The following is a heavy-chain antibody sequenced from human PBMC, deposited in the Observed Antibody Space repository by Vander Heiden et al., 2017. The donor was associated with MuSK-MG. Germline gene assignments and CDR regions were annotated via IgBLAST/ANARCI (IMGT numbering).Heavy chain of an antibody. CDR1: GGSISSSSYY. V-gene: IGHV4-39*01. CDR2: IYYSAST. D-gene: IGHD3-22*01. J-gene: IGHJ4*02. Sequence: QLQLQESGPGLVKPSETLSLTCTVSGGSISSSSYYWGWIRQPPGKGLEWIGSIYYSASTYYTPSLKSRVSISVDTSKNQFSLKLSSVTAADTAVYYCARQTYYYDSDWGQGTLVTVSS. CDR3: ARQTYYYDSD.